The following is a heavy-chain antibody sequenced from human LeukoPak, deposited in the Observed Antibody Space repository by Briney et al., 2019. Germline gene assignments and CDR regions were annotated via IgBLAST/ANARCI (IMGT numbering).Heavy chain of an antibody. CDR3: AVANARNYYYYMDV. D-gene: IGHD2-8*02. CDR2: ISAYNGNT. V-gene: IGHV1-18*01. CDR1: GYTFTSYG. Sequence: ASVKVSCKASGYTFTSYGISWVRQAPGQGLEWMGWISAYNGNTNYAQKLQGRVTMTTDTSTSTAYMELRSLRSDDTAVYYCAVANARNYYYYMDVWGKGTTVTVSS. J-gene: IGHJ6*03.